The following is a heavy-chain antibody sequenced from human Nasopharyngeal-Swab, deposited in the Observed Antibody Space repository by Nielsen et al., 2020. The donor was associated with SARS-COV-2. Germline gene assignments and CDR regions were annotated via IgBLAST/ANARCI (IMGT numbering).Heavy chain of an antibody. J-gene: IGHJ4*02. V-gene: IGHV6-1*01. CDR2: TYYRSKWYN. D-gene: IGHD6-13*01. CDR3: AREWGSSRHY. Sequence: WIRQSPSRGLEWLGRTYYRSKWYNDYAVSVKSRITINPDTSKNQFSLQLNSVTPQDTAVYYCAREWGSSRHYWGQGTLVTVSS.